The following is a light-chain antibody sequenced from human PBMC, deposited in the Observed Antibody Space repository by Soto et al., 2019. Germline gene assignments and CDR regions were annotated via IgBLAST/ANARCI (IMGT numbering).Light chain of an antibody. V-gene: IGKV1-33*01. CDR1: QDISNS. CDR2: GTS. CDR3: QQYDDLPLT. J-gene: IGKJ4*01. Sequence: DIQMTQSPSSLSAFVGDRVTITCQASQDISNSLNWYQQKPGKAPKLLIYGTSNLEAGVPSRLSGSGSGTDFTFTISSLQPEDIATYYCQQYDDLPLTFGGGTKVEIK.